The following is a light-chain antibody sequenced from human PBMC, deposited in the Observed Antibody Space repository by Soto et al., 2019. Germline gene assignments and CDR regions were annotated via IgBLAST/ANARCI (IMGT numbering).Light chain of an antibody. V-gene: IGKV3-11*01. CDR2: DAS. CDR3: QQRSHGLT. CDR1: QSVNNY. Sequence: DIVLTQSPGTLSLSRGDRATLSCRASQSVNNYVAWYQQRPGQAPRLLVYDASNRAPGIPDRFSGSGSGTGFTLPISSLEPEDFAVYYCQQRSHGLTFGGGTKVEV. J-gene: IGKJ4*01.